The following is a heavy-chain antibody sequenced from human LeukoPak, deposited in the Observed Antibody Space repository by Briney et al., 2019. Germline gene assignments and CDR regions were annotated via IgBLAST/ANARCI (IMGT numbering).Heavy chain of an antibody. CDR3: ARPFIETPSLGALDY. V-gene: IGHV1-2*02. J-gene: IGHJ4*02. CDR2: INPDSGGT. Sequence: ASVTVSCKASGYTFTDYYMHWVRQAPGQGLEWMGWINPDSGGTNYAQNFQGRVTMTRDTSISTAYMELSRLRSDDTAVYYCARPFIETPSLGALDYWGQGTLVTVSS. D-gene: IGHD4-23*01. CDR1: GYTFTDYY.